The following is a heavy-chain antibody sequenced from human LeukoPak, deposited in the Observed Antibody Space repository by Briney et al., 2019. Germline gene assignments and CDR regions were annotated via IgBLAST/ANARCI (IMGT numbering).Heavy chain of an antibody. CDR1: GGSISSSSYY. J-gene: IGHJ4*02. Sequence: SETLSLTCTVSGGSISSSSYYWGWIRQPPGKGLEWIVSIYYSGSTYYNPSLKSRVTISVDTSKNQFSLKLSSVTAADTAVYYCARCAWDCSGGSCTSYFDYWGQGTLVTVSS. V-gene: IGHV4-39*01. CDR3: ARCAWDCSGGSCTSYFDY. D-gene: IGHD2-15*01. CDR2: IYYSGST.